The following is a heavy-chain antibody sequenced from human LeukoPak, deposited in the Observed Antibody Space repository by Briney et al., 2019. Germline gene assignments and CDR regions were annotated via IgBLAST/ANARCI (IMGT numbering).Heavy chain of an antibody. V-gene: IGHV3-48*01. CDR2: ISSGGRPI. CDR1: GFTFSTCN. CDR3: AKDFQGAIADAFDF. Sequence: PGGSLRLSCAASGFTFSTCNMNWVRQAPGKGLEWVSYISSGGRPIYYADSVKGRFTISRDNSKNTLYLQMNSLRAEDTAVYYYAKDFQGAIADAFDFRGQGTLGTVSS. D-gene: IGHD1-26*01. J-gene: IGHJ3*01.